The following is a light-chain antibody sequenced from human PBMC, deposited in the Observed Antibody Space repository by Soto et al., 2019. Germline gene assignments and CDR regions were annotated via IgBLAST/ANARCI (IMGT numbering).Light chain of an antibody. CDR1: QSVSSSY. CDR2: DAS. CDR3: QQDGSSPQT. V-gene: IGKV3D-20*01. Sequence: EIVLTQSPATLSLSPGERATLSCGASQSVSSSYLDWYQQKPGLAPRLLIYDASSRATGIPDRFSGSGSGTAVTLTISRLEPEDFAVYSCQQDGSSPQTFGQGTKVEIK. J-gene: IGKJ1*01.